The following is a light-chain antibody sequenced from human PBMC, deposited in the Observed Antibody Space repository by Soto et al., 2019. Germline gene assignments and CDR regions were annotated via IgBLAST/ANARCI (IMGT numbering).Light chain of an antibody. CDR3: QQYNSFPT. CDR1: QSISSW. V-gene: IGKV1-5*03. CDR2: KAS. J-gene: IGKJ1*01. Sequence: DIQMTQSPSTLSASVGDRVTITCRASQSISSWLAWYQQKPGKAPKLLIYKASSLESGIPSRFSGNGSGTEFTLTISSLQHDDFATYYCQQYNSFPTFGQGTKVEIK.